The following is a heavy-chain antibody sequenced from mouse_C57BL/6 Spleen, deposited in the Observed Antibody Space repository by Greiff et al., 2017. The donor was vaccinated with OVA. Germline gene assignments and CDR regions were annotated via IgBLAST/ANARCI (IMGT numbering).Heavy chain of an antibody. Sequence: VQLQQPGAELVKPGASVKLSCKASGYTFTSYWMHWVKQRPGQGLEWIGMIRPNSGSTNYNEKFKSKATLTVDKSSSTAYMQLSSLTSEDSAVYYCARFTTVVADAMDYWGQGTSVTVSS. V-gene: IGHV1-64*01. CDR1: GYTFTSYW. CDR3: ARFTTVVADAMDY. D-gene: IGHD1-1*01. J-gene: IGHJ4*01. CDR2: IRPNSGST.